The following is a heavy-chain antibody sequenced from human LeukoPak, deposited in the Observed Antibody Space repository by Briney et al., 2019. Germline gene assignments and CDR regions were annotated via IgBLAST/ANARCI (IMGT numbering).Heavy chain of an antibody. CDR2: IYYSGST. CDR1: GAPISSYY. CDR3: ASVDFGNAPLFDY. J-gene: IGHJ4*02. V-gene: IGHV4-59*08. D-gene: IGHD2-15*01. Sequence: SETLSLTCTVSGAPISSYYWSWIRQPPGKGPEWIGYIYYSGSTNYNPSLKSRVTLSVDTSKKQLSLKLSSVTAADTAVYYCASVDFGNAPLFDYWGQGSLVTVSS.